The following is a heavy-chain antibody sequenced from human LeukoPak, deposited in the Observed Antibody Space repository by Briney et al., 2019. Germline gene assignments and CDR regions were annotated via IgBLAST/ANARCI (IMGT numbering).Heavy chain of an antibody. CDR1: GYTFTTYP. CDR2: INTGNGNT. J-gene: IGHJ4*02. V-gene: IGHV1-3*03. D-gene: IGHD3-16*01. CDR3: AREVTFGGVHFDY. Sequence: ASVKVSCKASGYTFTTYPMHWVRQAPGQRLEWMGWINTGNGNTKYSQEFQGRVTITRDTSASTAYMELSSLRSEDMAVYYCAREVTFGGVHFDYWGQGTLVTVSS.